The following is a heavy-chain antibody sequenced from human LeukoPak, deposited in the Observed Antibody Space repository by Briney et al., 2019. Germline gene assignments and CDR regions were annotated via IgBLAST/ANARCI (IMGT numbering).Heavy chain of an antibody. CDR1: GGSISSSSYY. CDR3: ARRRLGIVGATSLGY. Sequence: SETLSLTCTVSGGSISSSSYYWGWIRPPPGKGLEWIGSIYYSGSTYYNPSLKSRVTISVDTSKNQFSLKLSSVTAADTAVYYCARRRLGIVGATSLGYWGQGTLVTVSS. V-gene: IGHV4-39*01. D-gene: IGHD1-26*01. CDR2: IYYSGST. J-gene: IGHJ4*02.